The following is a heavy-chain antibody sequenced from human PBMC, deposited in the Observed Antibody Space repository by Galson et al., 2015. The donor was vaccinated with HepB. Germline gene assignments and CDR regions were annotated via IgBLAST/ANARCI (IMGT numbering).Heavy chain of an antibody. J-gene: IGHJ3*01. Sequence: SLRLSCAASGFTFSSYWMSWVRQGPGKGLEWVANIKEDGSEKYYVDSAKGRFTISRDNAKNSPNLQMNSLRAEDTAVYYCAREYRSSGDVFDFWGQGTMVSVSS. D-gene: IGHD6-6*01. CDR2: IKEDGSEK. CDR1: GFTFSSYW. CDR3: AREYRSSGDVFDF. V-gene: IGHV3-7*01.